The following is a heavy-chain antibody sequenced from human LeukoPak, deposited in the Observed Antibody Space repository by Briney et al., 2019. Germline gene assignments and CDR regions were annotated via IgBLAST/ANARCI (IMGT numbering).Heavy chain of an antibody. J-gene: IGHJ4*02. CDR2: ISYDGSNK. Sequence: PGRSLRLSCAASGFTFSSYAMHWVRQAPGKGLEWVAVISYDGSNKYYADSVKGRFTISRDNSKNTLYLRMNSLRAEDTAVYYCARAQLGLLYYFDYWGQGTLVTVSS. CDR1: GFTFSSYA. V-gene: IGHV3-30*04. D-gene: IGHD7-27*01. CDR3: ARAQLGLLYYFDY.